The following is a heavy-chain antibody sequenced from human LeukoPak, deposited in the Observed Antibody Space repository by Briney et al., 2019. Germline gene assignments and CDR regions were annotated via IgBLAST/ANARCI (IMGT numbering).Heavy chain of an antibody. Sequence: PSETLSLTCTVSGYFINSNYYWGWIRQPPGKGLEWIATISHSGSTYYNPSLKSRVTISVDTSKNQFSLKLSSVTAADTAVYYCARINTIMATFDYWGQGTLVTVSS. CDR1: GYFINSNYY. J-gene: IGHJ4*02. V-gene: IGHV4-38-2*02. CDR2: ISHSGST. D-gene: IGHD5-24*01. CDR3: ARINTIMATFDY.